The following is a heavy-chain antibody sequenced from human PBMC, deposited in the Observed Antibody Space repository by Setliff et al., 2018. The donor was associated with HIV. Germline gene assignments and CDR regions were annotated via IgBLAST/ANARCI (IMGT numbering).Heavy chain of an antibody. D-gene: IGHD2-2*03. CDR2: IYTSGNA. CDR1: GGSISNYY. CDR3: ARDPSDGYGHFDY. J-gene: IGHJ4*02. Sequence: PSETLSLTCTVSGGSISNYYWTWIRQPAGKGLEWVGRIYTSGNAYYNPSLKSRVTISLDTSKNQFSLKLRSVTAADTAVYYCARDPSDGYGHFDYWGQGALVTVSS. V-gene: IGHV4-4*07.